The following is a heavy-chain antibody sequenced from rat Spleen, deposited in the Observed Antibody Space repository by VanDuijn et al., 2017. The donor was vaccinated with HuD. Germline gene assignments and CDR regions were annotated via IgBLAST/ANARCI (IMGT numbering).Heavy chain of an antibody. CDR1: GFTFSSFP. J-gene: IGHJ2*01. CDR2: ISSDGGRN. CDR3: ARRHYGYTDYFDY. Sequence: EVQLVESDGGLVQPGRSLKLSCAASGFTFSSFPMAWVRQAPTKGLEWVATISSDGGRNFYRDSVKGRFTISRANAKSTLNLQMDSLRSEDTATYYCARRHYGYTDYFDYWGQGVMVTVSS. V-gene: IGHV5-29*01. D-gene: IGHD1-4*01.